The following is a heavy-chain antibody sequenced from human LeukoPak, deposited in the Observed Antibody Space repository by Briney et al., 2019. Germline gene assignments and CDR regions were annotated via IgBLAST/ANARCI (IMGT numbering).Heavy chain of an antibody. CDR3: ARDGTLLTTVAGIVGSSFDY. D-gene: IGHD6-19*01. J-gene: IGHJ4*02. V-gene: IGHV3-21*01. Sequence: GGSLRLSCAASGLTFSSYVMIWVRQAPGKGLECVSSISSSRSYIYYADSVKVRFTISRDNAKNALYLQMNSLRAEDTAVYYGARDGTLLTTVAGIVGSSFDYWGKGTLVTASS. CDR2: ISSSRSYI. CDR1: GLTFSSYV.